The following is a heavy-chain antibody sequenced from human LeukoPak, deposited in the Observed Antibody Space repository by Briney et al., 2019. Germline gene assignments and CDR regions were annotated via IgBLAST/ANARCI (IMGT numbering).Heavy chain of an antibody. V-gene: IGHV4-4*07. D-gene: IGHD6-6*01. CDR1: GGSISSYY. J-gene: IGHJ4*02. CDR3: AGSRLSIAARPERVDY. CDR2: IYTSGST. Sequence: SETLSLTCTVSGGSISSYYWSWIRQPAGKGLEWIGRIYTSGSTNYNPSLKSRVTMSVDTSKNQFSLKLSSATAADTAVYHCAGSRLSIAARPERVDYWGQGTLVTVSS.